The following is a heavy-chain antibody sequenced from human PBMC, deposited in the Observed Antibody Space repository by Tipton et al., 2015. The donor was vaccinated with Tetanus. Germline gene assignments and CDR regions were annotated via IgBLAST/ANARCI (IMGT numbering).Heavy chain of an antibody. D-gene: IGHD5-12*01. V-gene: IGHV1-18*01. CDR2: IRAHNGDT. Sequence: QSGAEVKKPGSSVRVSCKTSGGTFNSYAISWVRQAPGQGLEWMGWIRAHNGDTKYAQKFQGRVALTTDTSTMTAYMEVRSLRSDDTAVYYCVREINGGNSGYDYYFDNWGQGTLVTVSA. CDR3: VREINGGNSGYDYYFDN. J-gene: IGHJ4*02. CDR1: GGTFNSYA.